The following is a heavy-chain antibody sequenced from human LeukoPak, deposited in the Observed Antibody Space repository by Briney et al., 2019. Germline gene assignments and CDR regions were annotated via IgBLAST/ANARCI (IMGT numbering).Heavy chain of an antibody. CDR3: AKDSEVQTVAGQAFDY. Sequence: GGSLRLSCAASGFTFDDYAMHWVRQAPGKGLEWVSLISWDGGSTYYADSVKGRFTISRDNSKNSLYLQMNSLRAEDTALYYCAKDSEVQTVAGQAFDYWGQGTLVTVSS. CDR1: GFTFDDYA. V-gene: IGHV3-43D*03. D-gene: IGHD6-19*01. J-gene: IGHJ4*02. CDR2: ISWDGGST.